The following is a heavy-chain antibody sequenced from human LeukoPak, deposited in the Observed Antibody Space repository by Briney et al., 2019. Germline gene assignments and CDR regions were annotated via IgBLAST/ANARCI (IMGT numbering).Heavy chain of an antibody. CDR2: ISSSSSTI. Sequence: GGSLRPSCAASGFTFSSYSMNWVRQAPGKGLEWVSYISSSSSTIYYADSVKGRFTISRDNAKNSLHLQMNSLRAEDTAVYYCAREGRGVITMVRGVPRGVPFVDYWGQGTLVTVSS. J-gene: IGHJ4*02. CDR3: AREGRGVITMVRGVPRGVPFVDY. V-gene: IGHV3-48*04. D-gene: IGHD3-10*01. CDR1: GFTFSSYS.